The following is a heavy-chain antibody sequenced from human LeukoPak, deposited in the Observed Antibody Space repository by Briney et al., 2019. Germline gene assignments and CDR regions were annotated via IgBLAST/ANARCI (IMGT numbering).Heavy chain of an antibody. Sequence: GGSLRLSCAASGFTFSDYYMSWIRQAPGKGLEWVSYISSSGSTIYYADSVKGRFTISRDNAKNSLYLQMNSLRAEDTAVYYCARVHPGAMVTNYFDYWGQGTLVTVSS. CDR1: GFTFSDYY. CDR3: ARVHPGAMVTNYFDY. D-gene: IGHD5-18*01. J-gene: IGHJ4*02. V-gene: IGHV3-11*01. CDR2: ISSSGSTI.